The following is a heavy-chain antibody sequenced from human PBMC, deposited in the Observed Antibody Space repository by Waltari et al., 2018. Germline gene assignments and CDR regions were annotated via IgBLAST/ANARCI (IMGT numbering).Heavy chain of an antibody. CDR2: IYSGGST. Sequence: EVQLVESGGGLIQPGGSLRLSCAASGLTVSSNYMSWVRQAPGKGLEWVSVIYSGGSTYYADSVKGRFTISRDNSKNTLYLQMNSLRAEDTAVYYCARPHGLYCSGGSCLDYWGQGTTVTVSS. CDR1: GLTVSSNY. J-gene: IGHJ4*03. D-gene: IGHD2-15*01. V-gene: IGHV3-53*01. CDR3: ARPHGLYCSGGSCLDY.